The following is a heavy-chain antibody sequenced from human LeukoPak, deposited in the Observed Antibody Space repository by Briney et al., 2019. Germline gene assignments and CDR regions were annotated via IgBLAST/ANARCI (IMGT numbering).Heavy chain of an antibody. CDR3: ARDLVTVTKGFDI. V-gene: IGHV4-59*11. CDR2: ISYIGST. CDR1: DESFSSHY. D-gene: IGHD4-17*01. J-gene: IGHJ3*02. Sequence: PSETLSLTFAVSDESFSSHYWTWIRQPPGKGLEWSGYISYIGSTNYNPSLKSRVTILIDTSKNQFSLKLTSVTAADTAVYYCARDLVTVTKGFDIWGQGTMVSVSS.